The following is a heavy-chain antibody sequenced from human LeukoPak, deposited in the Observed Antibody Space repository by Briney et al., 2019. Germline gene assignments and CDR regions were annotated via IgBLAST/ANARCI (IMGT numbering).Heavy chain of an antibody. CDR3: AGSGGSLYYFDY. CDR1: GFTFSSYN. CDR2: ISSSSSSI. J-gene: IGHJ4*02. Sequence: GGSLRLSCAASGFTFSSYNMHWVRQAPGKGREWVSSISSSSSSIYYADSVRGRFTISRDNAKNSLYLQMNSLRAEDTAVYYCAGSGGSLYYFDYWGQGTLVTVSS. D-gene: IGHD2-15*01. V-gene: IGHV3-21*04.